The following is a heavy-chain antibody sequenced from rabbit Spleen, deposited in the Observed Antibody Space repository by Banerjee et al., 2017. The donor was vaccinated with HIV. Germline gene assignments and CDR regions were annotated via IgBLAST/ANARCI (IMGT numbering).Heavy chain of an antibody. J-gene: IGHJ2*01. CDR1: GFSFSSNW. CDR2: IDTNDGDT. Sequence: LEESGGGLVKPGGTLTLTCTVSGFSFSSNWICWVRRAPGKGLEWIACIDTNDGDTDYANWPKGRFTISKTSSTTVTLQMTSLTAADTATYFCARNYVNAFDPWGPGTLVTVS. D-gene: IGHD1-1*01. CDR3: ARNYVNAFDP. V-gene: IGHV1S45*01.